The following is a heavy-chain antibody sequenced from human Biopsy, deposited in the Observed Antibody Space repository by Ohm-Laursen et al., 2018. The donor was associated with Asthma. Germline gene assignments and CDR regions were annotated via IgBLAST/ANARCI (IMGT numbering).Heavy chain of an antibody. CDR3: ARDAGYCDGDCYSLLEYYYYYYGMDV. CDR2: TSSSSSTI. CDR1: GFTFSSYS. D-gene: IGHD2-21*02. Sequence: SLRLSCAAPGFTFSSYSMNWVRQAPGKGLEWVSYTSSSSSTIYYADSVKGRFTISRDNAKNSLYLQMNSLRDEDTAVYYCARDAGYCDGDCYSLLEYYYYYYGMDVWGQGTTVTVSS. J-gene: IGHJ6*02. V-gene: IGHV3-48*02.